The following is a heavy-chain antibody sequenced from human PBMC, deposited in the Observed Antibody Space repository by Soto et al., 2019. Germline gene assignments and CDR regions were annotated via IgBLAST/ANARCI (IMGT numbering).Heavy chain of an antibody. CDR2: TYYRSKWYN. D-gene: IGHD6-13*01. V-gene: IGHV6-1*01. J-gene: IGHJ5*02. CDR3: ARDWAEGSSWSLNWFDP. Sequence: SQTLSLTCAISGDSVSSNSAAWNWIRQSPSRGLEWLGRTYYRSKWYNDYAVSVKSRITINPDTSKNQFSLQLNFVTPEDTAVYYCARDWAEGSSWSLNWFDPWGQGTLVTVSS. CDR1: GDSVSSNSAA.